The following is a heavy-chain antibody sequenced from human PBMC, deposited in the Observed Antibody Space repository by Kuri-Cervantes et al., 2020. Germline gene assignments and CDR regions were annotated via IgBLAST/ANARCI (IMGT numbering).Heavy chain of an antibody. CDR1: GGSINNYF. CDR3: ARGLGIRDGYNYLRYYFDY. Sequence: SETLSLTCSVSGGSINNYFWNWIRQPPGKGLEWIGYIYYSGYTNYNPSLKSRVTISVDTSKNQFSLKLSSVTAADTAVYYCARGLGIRDGYNYLRYYFDYWGQGTLVTVSS. D-gene: IGHD5-24*01. V-gene: IGHV4-59*12. CDR2: IYYSGYT. J-gene: IGHJ4*02.